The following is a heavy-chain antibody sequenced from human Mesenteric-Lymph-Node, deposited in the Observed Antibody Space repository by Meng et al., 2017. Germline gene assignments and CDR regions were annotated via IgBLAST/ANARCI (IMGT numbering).Heavy chain of an antibody. V-gene: IGHV3-74*01. CDR1: GFTFSSYW. Sequence: GESLKISCEASGFTFSSYWIGWVRQAPGKGLVWVSRISIDGSNTKNADSVKGRFTITRDNAKNTLYLQVNSLGAEDTAVYFCARISGITPIVENDDVAIWGRGTRVT. CDR2: ISIDGSNT. CDR3: ARISGITPIVENDDVAI. J-gene: IGHJ3*02. D-gene: IGHD3-22*01.